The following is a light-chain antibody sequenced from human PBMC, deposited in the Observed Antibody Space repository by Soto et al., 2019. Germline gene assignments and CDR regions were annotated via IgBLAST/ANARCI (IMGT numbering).Light chain of an antibody. J-gene: IGLJ1*01. V-gene: IGLV2-14*01. Sequence: ALTQPASVSGSPGQSITMSCTGTSSDVGGYDYVSWYQQHPGEVPKLIIFEVSSRPAWISNRFSASKSGNTASLTISGLQAEDEADYYCSSYTTSSSYVFGTGTKSPS. CDR1: SSDVGGYDY. CDR3: SSYTTSSSYV. CDR2: EVS.